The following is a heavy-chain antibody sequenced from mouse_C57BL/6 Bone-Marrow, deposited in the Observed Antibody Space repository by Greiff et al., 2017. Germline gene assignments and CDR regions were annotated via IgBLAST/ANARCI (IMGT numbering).Heavy chain of an antibody. J-gene: IGHJ3*01. CDR2: INPNYGTT. Sequence: EVKLVESGPELVKPGASVKISCKASGYSFTDYNMNWVKQSNGKSLEWIGVINPNYGTTSYNQKFKGKATLTVDQSSSTAYMQLNSLTSEDSAVYYCARGDYYGSSFAYWGQGTLVTVSA. V-gene: IGHV1-39*01. CDR3: ARGDYYGSSFAY. D-gene: IGHD1-1*01. CDR1: GYSFTDYN.